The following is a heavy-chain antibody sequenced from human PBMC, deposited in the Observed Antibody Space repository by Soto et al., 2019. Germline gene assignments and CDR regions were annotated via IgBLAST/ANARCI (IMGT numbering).Heavy chain of an antibody. CDR2: ISGGGANT. J-gene: IGHJ4*02. V-gene: IGHV3-23*01. D-gene: IGHD3-16*02. Sequence: LRLSCVPSGFTFSTSPMTWVRQAPGKGLEWVSFISGGGANTFLADSVKGRFTISRDNSKNTLFLHMNSLRAEDTAIYYCARGPDYVWGSYPHDYWGQGTLVTVSS. CDR1: GFTFSTSP. CDR3: ARGPDYVWGSYPHDY.